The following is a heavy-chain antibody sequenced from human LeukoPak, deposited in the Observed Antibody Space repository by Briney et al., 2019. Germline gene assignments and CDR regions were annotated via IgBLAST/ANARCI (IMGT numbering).Heavy chain of an antibody. D-gene: IGHD3-10*01. CDR1: GGSISSYY. V-gene: IGHV4-59*01. CDR2: IYYSGST. Sequence: SETLSLTCTVSGGSISSYYWSWIRQPPGKGLEWIGYIYYSGSTNYNPSLKSRVTISVDTSKNQFSLKLSSVTAADTAVYYCAGDLGYGYGSGSSYFDYWGQGTLVTVSS. CDR3: AGDLGYGYGSGSSYFDY. J-gene: IGHJ4*02.